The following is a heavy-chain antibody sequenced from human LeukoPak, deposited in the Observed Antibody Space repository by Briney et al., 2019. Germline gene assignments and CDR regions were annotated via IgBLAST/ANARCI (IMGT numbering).Heavy chain of an antibody. CDR1: GFTFSSYA. D-gene: IGHD6-13*01. CDR2: ISHDGSNK. J-gene: IGHJ1*01. Sequence: GRSLRLSCAASGFTFSSYAMHWVRQAPGKGLEWVAAISHDGSNKYHADSVKGRFTISRDNSKNTVYLQMNSLRAEDTAIYFCAGSPKYSSSWFEYFQHWGQGTLVTVSS. V-gene: IGHV3-30*11. CDR3: AGSPKYSSSWFEYFQH.